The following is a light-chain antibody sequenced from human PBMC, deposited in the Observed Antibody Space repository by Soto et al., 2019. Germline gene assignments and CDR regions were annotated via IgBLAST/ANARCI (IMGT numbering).Light chain of an antibody. Sequence: DIVMTQSPDSLAVSLGERATINCKSSQSVLYSSNNKNYLAWYQHKPGQPPKLLIYWASTRESGVPDRFSGSGSGTDVTLTISSLQAEDVAVYYCQQYYSTPSWTFGQGTKVEIK. V-gene: IGKV4-1*01. CDR2: WAS. CDR3: QQYYSTPSWT. J-gene: IGKJ1*01. CDR1: QSVLYSSNNKNY.